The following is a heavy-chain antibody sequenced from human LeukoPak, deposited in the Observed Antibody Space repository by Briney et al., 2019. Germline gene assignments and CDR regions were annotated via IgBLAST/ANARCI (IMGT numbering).Heavy chain of an antibody. CDR2: INSDGSSI. J-gene: IGHJ5*02. CDR1: GFTFSSYW. Sequence: GGSLRLSCAASGFTFSSYWMHWVRQAPGKGLVWVSRINSDGSSITYADSVKGRFTISRDNAKNSLYLQMNSMRAEDTAVYYCAREGGVSFDWFDPWGQGTLVTVSS. D-gene: IGHD1-26*01. CDR3: AREGGVSFDWFDP. V-gene: IGHV3-74*03.